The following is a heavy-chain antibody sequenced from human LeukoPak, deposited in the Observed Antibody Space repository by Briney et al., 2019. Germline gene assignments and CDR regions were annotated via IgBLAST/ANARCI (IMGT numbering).Heavy chain of an antibody. CDR3: AREELELRGWFDP. D-gene: IGHD1-26*01. Sequence: GGSLRLSCAASGFTVSRNYMSWVRQAPGKGLEWASVIYSGGTTYYADSVKGRFIISRDTSKNTLYLQMNSLRVEDTAVYYCAREELELRGWFDPWGQGTLVTISS. CDR1: GFTVSRNY. V-gene: IGHV3-66*01. CDR2: IYSGGTT. J-gene: IGHJ5*02.